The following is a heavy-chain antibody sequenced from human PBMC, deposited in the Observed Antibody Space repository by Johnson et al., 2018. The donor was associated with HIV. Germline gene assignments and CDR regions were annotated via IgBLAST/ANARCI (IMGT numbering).Heavy chain of an antibody. CDR2: ISSSCSTI. J-gene: IGHJ3*02. CDR1: GFSFSTYA. CDR3: AAGGSYRAFDI. Sequence: DVQVVESGGGVVQPGRSLRLSCAASGFSFSTYAMHWVRQAPGKGLEWVSYISSSCSTIYYADSVKGRFTISRDNAKNSLYLQMNSRRAEDTAVYYCAAGGSYRAFDIWGQGTMVTVSS. V-gene: IGHV3-48*04. D-gene: IGHD3-16*02.